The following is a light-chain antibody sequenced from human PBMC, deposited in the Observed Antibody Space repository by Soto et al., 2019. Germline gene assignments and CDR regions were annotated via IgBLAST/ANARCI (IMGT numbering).Light chain of an antibody. J-gene: IGKJ4*02. CDR3: QQCNNWPCT. CDR2: NAS. CDR1: QSVSNY. Sequence: LTQSPCSLSLSPGDRATLSCRASQSVSNYVAWYQQKPDKAPRPLIYNASNRHSGIPARFSGSGSGTDFTLTISSLQPEDFAVYYCQQCNNWPCTFGGGTKVDIK. V-gene: IGKV3-11*01.